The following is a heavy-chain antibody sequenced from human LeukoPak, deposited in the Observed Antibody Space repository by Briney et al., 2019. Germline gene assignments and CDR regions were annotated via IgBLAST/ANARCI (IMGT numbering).Heavy chain of an antibody. CDR3: ARYTMVRGVRYYYYMDV. CDR1: GYTFTSYD. CDR2: MNPNSGNT. D-gene: IGHD3-10*01. J-gene: IGHJ6*03. Sequence: GASVKVSCKASGYTFTSYDINWVRQATGQGLEWMGWMNPNSGNTGYAQKFQGRVTITRNTSISTAYMELSSLRSEDTAVYYCARYTMVRGVRYYYYMDVWGKGTTVTVSS. V-gene: IGHV1-8*03.